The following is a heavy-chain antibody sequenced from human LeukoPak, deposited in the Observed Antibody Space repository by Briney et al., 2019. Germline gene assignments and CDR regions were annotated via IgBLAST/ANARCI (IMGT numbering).Heavy chain of an antibody. D-gene: IGHD6-13*01. CDR3: AKDKKQQLVLDY. J-gene: IGHJ4*02. V-gene: IGHV3-23*01. CDR2: ISGSGGST. CDR1: GFTFSSYA. Sequence: VGSLRLSCAASGFTFSSYAMSWVRQAPGKGLEWVSAISGSGGSTYYADSVKGRFTISRDNSKNTLYLQMNSLRAEDTAVYYCAKDKKQQLVLDYWGQGTLVTVSS.